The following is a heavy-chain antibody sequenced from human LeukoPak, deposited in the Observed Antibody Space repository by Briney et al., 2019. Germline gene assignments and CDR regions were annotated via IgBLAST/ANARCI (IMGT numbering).Heavy chain of an antibody. J-gene: IGHJ5*01. Sequence: GGSLRLSCAASGFIFSNYHMNWVRQAPGKGLEWVSTITGGGSTTYYADSVKGRFTISRDNSKNTLYLQMNSLRAEDTALYYCARESPVAATGRSWFDSWGQGTLVTVSS. V-gene: IGHV3-23*01. CDR1: GFIFSNYH. CDR2: ITGGGSTT. D-gene: IGHD6-13*01. CDR3: ARESPVAATGRSWFDS.